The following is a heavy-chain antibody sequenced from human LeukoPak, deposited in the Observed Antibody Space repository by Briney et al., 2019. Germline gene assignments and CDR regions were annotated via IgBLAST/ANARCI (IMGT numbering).Heavy chain of an antibody. Sequence: PSETLSLTCAVYGGSFSGYYWSWIRQPPGKGLEWIGEINHSGSTNYNPSLKSRVTISVDTSENQFSLKLSSVTAADTAVYYCSIVVVPAATLDYFDYWGQGTLVTVSS. D-gene: IGHD2-2*01. CDR1: GGSFSGYY. CDR3: SIVVVPAATLDYFDY. J-gene: IGHJ4*02. CDR2: INHSGST. V-gene: IGHV4-34*01.